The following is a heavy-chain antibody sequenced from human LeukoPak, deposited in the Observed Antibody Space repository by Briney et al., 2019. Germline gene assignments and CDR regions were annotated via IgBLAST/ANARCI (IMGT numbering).Heavy chain of an antibody. Sequence: SVKVSCKASGGTFSSYAISWVRQAPGQGLEWMGRIIPILGIANYAQKFQGRVTITADKSTSTAYMELSSLRSEDTAVYYCARVYYDSGGQPFDPWGQGTLVTVSS. CDR2: IIPILGIA. J-gene: IGHJ5*02. CDR1: GGTFSSYA. CDR3: ARVYYDSGGQPFDP. D-gene: IGHD3-22*01. V-gene: IGHV1-69*04.